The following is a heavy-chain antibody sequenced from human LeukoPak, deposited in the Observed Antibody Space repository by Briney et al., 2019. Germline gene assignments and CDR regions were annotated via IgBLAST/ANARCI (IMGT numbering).Heavy chain of an antibody. CDR1: GFTFSSYA. CDR2: ISSNGGST. CDR3: ARAGYSDAFDI. D-gene: IGHD3-9*01. Sequence: TGVSLRLSCAASGFTFSSYAMHWVRQAPGKGLEYVSAISSNGGSTYYANSVKGRFTISRDNSKNTLYLQMGSLRAEDMAVYYCARAGYSDAFDIWGQGTMVTVSS. J-gene: IGHJ3*02. V-gene: IGHV3-64*01.